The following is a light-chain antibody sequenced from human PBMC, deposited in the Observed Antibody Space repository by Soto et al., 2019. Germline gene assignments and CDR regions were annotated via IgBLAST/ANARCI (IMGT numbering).Light chain of an antibody. J-gene: IGKJ2*01. Sequence: DIQMTQSPSSLSASVGDRVTVTCQASQGRANYLNCYQQKPGKAPKVLIYDASTLEKGVPSRFSGSGSGTDFTFTISSLQPEDIAKYYCQQYDDLLPTFGQGTKLEIK. V-gene: IGKV1-33*01. CDR1: QGRANY. CDR3: QQYDDLLPT. CDR2: DAS.